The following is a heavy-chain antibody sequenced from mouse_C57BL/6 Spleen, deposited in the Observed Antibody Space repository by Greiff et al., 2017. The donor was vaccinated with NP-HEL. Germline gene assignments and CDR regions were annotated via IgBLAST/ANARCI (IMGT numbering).Heavy chain of an antibody. J-gene: IGHJ3*01. CDR1: GYTFTSYW. CDR3: ARLVLGSNLFAY. CDR2: IHPNSGST. V-gene: IGHV1-64*01. Sequence: QVQLQQPGAELVKPGASVKLSCKASGYTFTSYWMHWVKQRPGQGLEWIGMIHPNSGSTNYNEKFKSKATLTVDKSSSTAYMQLSSLTSEDSAVYYCARLVLGSNLFAYWGQGTLVTVSA. D-gene: IGHD1-1*01.